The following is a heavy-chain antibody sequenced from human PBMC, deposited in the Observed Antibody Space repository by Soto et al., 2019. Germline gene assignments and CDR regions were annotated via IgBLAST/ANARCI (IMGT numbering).Heavy chain of an antibody. CDR3: ARGHYGGNYFAY. D-gene: IGHD4-17*01. J-gene: IGHJ4*02. CDR1: GGTFSSYA. Sequence: SVKVSCKAPGGTFSSYAISWVRQAPGQGLEWMGGIIPIFGTANYAQKFQGRVTITADESTSTAYMELSSLRSEDTAVYYCARGHYGGNYFAYWGQGTLVTVSS. V-gene: IGHV1-69*13. CDR2: IIPIFGTA.